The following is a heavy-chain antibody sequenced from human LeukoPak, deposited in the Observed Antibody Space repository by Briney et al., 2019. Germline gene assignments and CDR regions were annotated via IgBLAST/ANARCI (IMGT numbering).Heavy chain of an antibody. CDR1: GGSVSGYH. CDR2: INHRGIS. CDR3: ARILVREGV. J-gene: IGHJ4*02. D-gene: IGHD3-10*01. V-gene: IGHV4-34*01. Sequence: SETLSLTCAVYGGSVSGYHWSWIRQPPGKGLEWIAEINHRGISNYNPSLKSRVTISIDPSKNQFSLNLSSLTAADTAVYYCARILVREGVWGQGVLATVSS.